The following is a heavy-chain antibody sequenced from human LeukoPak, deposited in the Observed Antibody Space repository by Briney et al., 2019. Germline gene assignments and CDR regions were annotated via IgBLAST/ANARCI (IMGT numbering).Heavy chain of an antibody. CDR2: ISSSGSSI. J-gene: IGHJ4*02. D-gene: IGHD2-2*01. V-gene: IGHV3-11*01. Sequence: GGSLRLSCAASGFTFSDYYMSWIRQAPGKGLEWVSYISSSGSSIYYADSVKGRFTMSRDNAKNSLYLQMNSLRAEDTAVYYCAGTLSVVPAALGYWGQGTLVTVSS. CDR1: GFTFSDYY. CDR3: AGTLSVVPAALGY.